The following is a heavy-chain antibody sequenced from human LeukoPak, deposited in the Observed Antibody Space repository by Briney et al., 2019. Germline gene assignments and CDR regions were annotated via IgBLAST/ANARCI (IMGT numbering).Heavy chain of an antibody. Sequence: SETLSLTCNVSGVSISSSSYYWGWTRQPPGKGLEWIGSIYSSGSTYYNSSLKSRVTISVDTSKNQFSLKLSSVTAADTAVYYCARSLVLLWFGELLSTYFDYWGQGTLVTVSS. CDR2: IYSSGST. CDR1: GVSISSSSYY. V-gene: IGHV4-39*01. D-gene: IGHD3-10*01. CDR3: ARSLVLLWFGELLSTYFDY. J-gene: IGHJ4*02.